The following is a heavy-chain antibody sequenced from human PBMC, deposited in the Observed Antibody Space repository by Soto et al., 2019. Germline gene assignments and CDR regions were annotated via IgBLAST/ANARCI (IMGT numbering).Heavy chain of an antibody. V-gene: IGHV3-30*18. CDR3: AKDLGSGKPYYYYAMDV. Sequence: QVQLVESGGGVVQPGTSLRLSCAASGFIFSKYGMHWVRQAPGKGLEWVAVISYDGSNKYYAESVKGRFIISRDKSENTLDLQMNSLRAEDTALYYCAKDLGSGKPYYYYAMDVWGQGTTVTVSS. CDR2: ISYDGSNK. CDR1: GFIFSKYG. J-gene: IGHJ6*02. D-gene: IGHD3-10*01.